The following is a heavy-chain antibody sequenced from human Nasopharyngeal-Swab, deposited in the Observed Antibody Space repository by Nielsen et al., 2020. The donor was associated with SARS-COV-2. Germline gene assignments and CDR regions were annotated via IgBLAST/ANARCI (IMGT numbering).Heavy chain of an antibody. Sequence: ASVTVSCKASGYTFTSYAMHWVRQAPGQRLEWMGWINAGNGNTKYSQKFQGRVTITRDTSASTAYMELSRLRSDDTAVYYCARSHIVVVTDAFDIWGQGTMVTVSS. CDR2: INAGNGNT. J-gene: IGHJ3*02. CDR3: ARSHIVVVTDAFDI. V-gene: IGHV1-3*01. D-gene: IGHD2-21*02. CDR1: GYTFTSYA.